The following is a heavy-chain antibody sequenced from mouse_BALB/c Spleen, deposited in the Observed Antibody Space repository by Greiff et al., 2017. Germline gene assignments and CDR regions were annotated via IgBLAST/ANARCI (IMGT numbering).Heavy chain of an antibody. Sequence: EVQLVESGGGLVKPGGSLKLSCAASGFTFSSYAMSWVRQTPEKRLEWVASISSGGSTYYPDSVKGRFTISRDNARNILYLQMSSLRSEDTAMYYCARDGNYHWYFDVWGAGTTVTVSS. V-gene: IGHV5-6-5*01. CDR1: GFTFSSYA. J-gene: IGHJ1*01. CDR2: ISSGGST. D-gene: IGHD2-1*01. CDR3: ARDGNYHWYFDV.